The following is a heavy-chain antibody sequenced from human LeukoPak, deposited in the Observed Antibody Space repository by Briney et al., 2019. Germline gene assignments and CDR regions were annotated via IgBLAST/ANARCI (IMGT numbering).Heavy chain of an antibody. Sequence: RSSETLSLTCTVSGGSISSSSYYWGWIRQPPGKGLEWIGSIYYSGSTYYNPSLKSRVTISVDTSKNQFSLKLSSVTAADTAVYYCFGHSWDSSGWYIHYWGQGTLVTVSS. D-gene: IGHD6-19*01. CDR3: FGHSWDSSGWYIHY. CDR2: IYYSGST. V-gene: IGHV4-39*07. J-gene: IGHJ4*02. CDR1: GGSISSSSYY.